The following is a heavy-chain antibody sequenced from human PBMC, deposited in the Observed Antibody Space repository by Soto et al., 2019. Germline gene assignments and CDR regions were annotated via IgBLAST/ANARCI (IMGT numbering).Heavy chain of an antibody. CDR1: GFTVSSNY. J-gene: IGHJ1*01. CDR3: ARDGQGGGWSEYFQH. CDR2: IYSGGST. D-gene: IGHD6-19*01. Sequence: EVQLVESGGGLVQPGGSLRLSCAASGFTVSSNYMSWVRQAPGKGLEWVSVIYSGGSTYYADSVKGRFTISRHNSKNTLYLHMNSLGAEDTAVYYCARDGQGGGWSEYFQHWGQGTLVTVSS. V-gene: IGHV3-53*04.